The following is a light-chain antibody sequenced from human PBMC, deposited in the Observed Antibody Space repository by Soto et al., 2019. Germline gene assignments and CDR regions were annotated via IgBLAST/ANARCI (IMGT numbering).Light chain of an antibody. CDR3: QQYDIATG. Sequence: EIVMTQSPATLSVSPGERATLSCRASESVSTNLAWYQHKPGQAPRLLIYAASTRATGIPARFSGSGSRTEFTLTISSLQSEDFAVYYCQQYDIATGFGGGTKVESK. CDR1: ESVSTN. J-gene: IGKJ4*01. CDR2: AAS. V-gene: IGKV3-15*01.